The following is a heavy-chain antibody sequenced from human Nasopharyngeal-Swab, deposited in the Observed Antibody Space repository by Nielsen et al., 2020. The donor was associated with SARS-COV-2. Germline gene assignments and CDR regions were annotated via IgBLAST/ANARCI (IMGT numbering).Heavy chain of an antibody. CDR3: ARTYYYGSDGDY. J-gene: IGHJ4*02. Sequence: LETLSLTCGVSAYSISSGYYWSWIRQPPGKGLEWIGEINHSGSTNYNPSLKSRVTISVDTSKNQFSLKLSSVTAADTAVYYCARTYYYGSDGDYWGQGTLVTVSS. CDR1: AYSISSGYY. D-gene: IGHD3-10*01. CDR2: INHSGST. V-gene: IGHV4-34*01.